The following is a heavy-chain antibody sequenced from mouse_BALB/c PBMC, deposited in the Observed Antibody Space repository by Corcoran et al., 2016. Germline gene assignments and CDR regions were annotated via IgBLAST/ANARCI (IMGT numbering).Heavy chain of an antibody. Sequence: EVLLQQSGPELVKPGASVKIPCKASGYTFTNYNMDWGKQSPGKSLEWIGDINPNNGGTIYNQKFKGKATLTVDKSSSTAYMELRSLTSEDTAVYYCARRNWDAFAYWGQGSLVTVSA. V-gene: IGHV1-18*01. CDR3: ARRNWDAFAY. J-gene: IGHJ3*01. CDR2: INPNNGGT. CDR1: GYTFTNYN. D-gene: IGHD4-1*01.